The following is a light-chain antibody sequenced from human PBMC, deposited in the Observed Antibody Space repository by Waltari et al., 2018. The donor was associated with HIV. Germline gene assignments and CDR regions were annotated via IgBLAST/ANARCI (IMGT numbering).Light chain of an antibody. Sequence: QSAPTQAAPVSWSPGPSITISCTGTRSDVGGYTTDSRYQLHRGKAPNPLIYDVSIRPSGVSNRFSGSKSGNTASLTISGLQAEDESDYYCSSYTISSTLVFGGGTKLTVL. CDR2: DVS. CDR1: RSDVGGYTT. CDR3: SSYTISSTLV. J-gene: IGLJ2*01. V-gene: IGLV2-14*01.